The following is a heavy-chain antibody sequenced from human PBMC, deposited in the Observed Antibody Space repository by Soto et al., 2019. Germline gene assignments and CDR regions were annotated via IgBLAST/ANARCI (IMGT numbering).Heavy chain of an antibody. V-gene: IGHV4-59*08. Sequence: PSETLCLTCAVSGGSFSSYCWSWIRKPPGKGQEWIGYIYYSGSTNYNPSLKSRVTISVDTSKNQFSLKLSSVTAADTAVYYCARFTRGYSYALHYWGQGALVTLSS. J-gene: IGHJ4*02. CDR2: IYYSGST. CDR3: ARFTRGYSYALHY. CDR1: GGSFSSYC. D-gene: IGHD5-18*01.